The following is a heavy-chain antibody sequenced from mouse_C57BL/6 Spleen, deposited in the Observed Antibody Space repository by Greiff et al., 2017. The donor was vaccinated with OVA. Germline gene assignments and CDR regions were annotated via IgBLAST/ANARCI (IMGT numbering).Heavy chain of an antibody. V-gene: IGHV1-54*01. D-gene: IGHD1-1*01. CDR1: GYAFTNYL. CDR2: INPGSGGT. J-gene: IGHJ4*01. CDR3: ARERPITTVVGENYYAMDY. Sequence: QVQLQQSGAELVRPGTSVKVSCKASGYAFTNYLIEWVKQRLGQGLEWIGVINPGSGGTNYNEKFKGKATLTADKSSSTAYMQLSSLTSEDSAVYFCARERPITTVVGENYYAMDYWGQGTSVTVSS.